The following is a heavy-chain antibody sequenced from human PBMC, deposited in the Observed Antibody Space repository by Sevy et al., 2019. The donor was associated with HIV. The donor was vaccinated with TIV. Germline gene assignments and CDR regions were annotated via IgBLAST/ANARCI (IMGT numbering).Heavy chain of an antibody. Sequence: DSVEGRFTISRDKAKNSLYLQMNSLRAEDTAVYYCARSRQEYQLLNWFDPWGQGTLVTVSS. D-gene: IGHD2-2*01. CDR3: ARSRQEYQLLNWFDP. J-gene: IGHJ5*02. V-gene: IGHV3-7*01.